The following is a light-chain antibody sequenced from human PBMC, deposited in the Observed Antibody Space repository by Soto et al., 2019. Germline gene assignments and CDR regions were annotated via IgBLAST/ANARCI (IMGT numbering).Light chain of an antibody. CDR3: QQYNNWPPWT. CDR2: GAS. CDR1: QSVSNN. J-gene: IGKJ1*01. V-gene: IGKV3-15*01. Sequence: EVVSSQSPGTVYLSKRERATLSCSASQSVSNNYLAWYQQKPGQAPRLLIYGASTRATGIPARFSGSGSGTEFTLTISSLQSEDFAIYYCQQYNNWPPWTFGRGTKVDIK.